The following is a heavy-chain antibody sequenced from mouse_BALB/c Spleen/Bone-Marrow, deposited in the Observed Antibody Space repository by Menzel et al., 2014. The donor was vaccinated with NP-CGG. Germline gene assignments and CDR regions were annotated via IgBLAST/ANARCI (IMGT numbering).Heavy chain of an antibody. CDR2: IWSGGST. CDR1: GFSLTSYG. D-gene: IGHD1-2*01. V-gene: IGHV2-2*02. J-gene: IGHJ4*01. Sequence: QVQLQQSGPGLVQPSQSLSITCTVSGFSLTSYGVHWVRQSPGKGLEWLGVIWSGGSTDYNAAFISRLSISKDNSKSQVFFEMNSLQANDTAIYYCASTTALYYYAMDYWGQGTSVTVSS. CDR3: ASTTALYYYAMDY.